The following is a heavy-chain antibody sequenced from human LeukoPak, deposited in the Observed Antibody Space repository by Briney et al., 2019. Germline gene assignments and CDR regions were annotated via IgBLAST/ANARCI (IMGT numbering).Heavy chain of an antibody. CDR1: GFTFSSYG. Sequence: GGSLRLSCAASGFTFSSYGMHWVRQAPGKGLEWVAVIWYDGSIKYYGDSVKGRFTISRDNSKNTLYLQMNSLRAEDTAVYYCARRFGELVDYWGQGTLVTVSS. CDR3: ARRFGELVDY. D-gene: IGHD3-10*01. V-gene: IGHV3-33*01. J-gene: IGHJ4*02. CDR2: IWYDGSIK.